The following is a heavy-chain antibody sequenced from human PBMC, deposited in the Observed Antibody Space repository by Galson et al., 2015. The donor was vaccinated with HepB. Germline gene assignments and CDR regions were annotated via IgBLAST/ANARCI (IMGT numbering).Heavy chain of an antibody. J-gene: IGHJ4*02. Sequence: SLRLSCAASGFTFSSYGMHWVRQAPGKGLEWVAVISYDGSNKYYADSVKGRFTISRDNSKNTLYLQMNSLRAEDTAVYYCAKVWRSGPTEQYYDFWSGPVDYWGQGTLVTVSS. CDR3: AKVWRSGPTEQYYDFWSGPVDY. V-gene: IGHV3-30*18. CDR2: ISYDGSNK. D-gene: IGHD3-3*01. CDR1: GFTFSSYG.